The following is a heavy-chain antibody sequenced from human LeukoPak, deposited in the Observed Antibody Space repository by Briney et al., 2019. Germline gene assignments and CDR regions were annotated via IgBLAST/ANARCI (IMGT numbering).Heavy chain of an antibody. CDR2: INPNSGGT. CDR1: GYTFIHYY. CDR3: ARELKTDYYYMDV. V-gene: IGHV1-2*02. Sequence: ASVKVSCKASGYTFIHYYIHWVRQAPGQGLEWMGWINPNSGGTNYAQKFQGRVTMTRDTSISTAYMELSRLRSDDTAVYYCARELKTDYYYMDVWGKGTTVTVSS. J-gene: IGHJ6*03.